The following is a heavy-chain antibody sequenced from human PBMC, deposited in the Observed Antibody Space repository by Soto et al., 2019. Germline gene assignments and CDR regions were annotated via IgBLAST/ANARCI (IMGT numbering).Heavy chain of an antibody. D-gene: IGHD3-3*01. CDR3: ARELRFLEWLPQGTYYFDY. CDR1: GGSXSSYY. Sequence: PSETLSLTCTVSGGSXSSYYWSWILQPPGKGLEWIGYIYYSGSTNYNPSLKSRVTISVDTSKNQFSLKLSSVTAADTAVYYCARELRFLEWLPQGTYYFDYSGQGTLVTVSS. CDR2: IYYSGST. J-gene: IGHJ4*02. V-gene: IGHV4-59*01.